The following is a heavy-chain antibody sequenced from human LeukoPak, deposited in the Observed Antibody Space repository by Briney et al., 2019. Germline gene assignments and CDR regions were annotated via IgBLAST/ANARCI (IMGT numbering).Heavy chain of an antibody. D-gene: IGHD6-13*01. Sequence: SETLSLTCTASGGSISSYYWSWIRQPAGKGLEWIGRIYTSGSTNYNPSLKSRVTMSVDTSKNQFSLKLSSVTAADTAVYYCARDLPHSSSWPIDAFDIRGQGTMVTVSS. CDR1: GGSISSYY. V-gene: IGHV4-4*07. CDR3: ARDLPHSSSWPIDAFDI. J-gene: IGHJ3*02. CDR2: IYTSGST.